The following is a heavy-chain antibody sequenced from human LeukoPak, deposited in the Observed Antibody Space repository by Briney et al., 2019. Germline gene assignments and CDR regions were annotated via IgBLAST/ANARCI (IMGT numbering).Heavy chain of an antibody. J-gene: IGHJ4*02. CDR1: GFTFDDYG. CDR2: IWYDGSNK. D-gene: IGHD6-19*01. V-gene: IGHV3-33*08. Sequence: GGSLRLSCAASGFTFDDYGMSWVRQAPGKGLEWVAVIWYDGSNKYYADSVKGRFTISRDNSKNTLYLQMNSLRAEDTAVYYCAGSIAVAGTIDYWGQGTLVTASS. CDR3: AGSIAVAGTIDY.